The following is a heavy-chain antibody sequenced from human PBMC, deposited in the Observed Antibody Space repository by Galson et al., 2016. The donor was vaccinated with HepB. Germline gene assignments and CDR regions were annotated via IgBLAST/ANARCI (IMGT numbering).Heavy chain of an antibody. CDR2: IYYSGST. J-gene: IGHJ5*02. V-gene: IGHV4-39*01. CDR3: ARQRTDSSGWYEWVDP. CDR1: GGSISSSSYY. Sequence: SETLSLTCTVSGGSISSSSYYWGWVRQPPGKGLEWIGSIYYSGSTYYKPSIKSRVTISVDTSKNQVSLNRSSVNAADTAVYYCARQRTDSSGWYEWVDPWGQGTLVTVSS. D-gene: IGHD6-19*01.